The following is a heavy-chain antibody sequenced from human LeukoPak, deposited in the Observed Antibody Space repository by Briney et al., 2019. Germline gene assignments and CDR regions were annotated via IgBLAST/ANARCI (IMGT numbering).Heavy chain of an antibody. CDR3: TRASKTWIQLRGPGY. Sequence: GGSLRLSCAASGFTFSSYSMNWVRQAPGKGLEWVSSISSSSSYIYYADSVKGRFTISRDNAKNSLYLQMNSLRAEDTAVYYCTRASKTWIQLRGPGYWGQGTLVTVSS. J-gene: IGHJ4*02. V-gene: IGHV3-21*03. CDR1: GFTFSSYS. D-gene: IGHD5-18*01. CDR2: ISSSSSYI.